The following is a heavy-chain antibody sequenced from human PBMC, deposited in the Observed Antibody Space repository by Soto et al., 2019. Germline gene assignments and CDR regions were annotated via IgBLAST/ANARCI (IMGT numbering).Heavy chain of an antibody. CDR3: ARDEGGNMVRGVRFDY. CDR2: INPSGGST. CDR1: GYTFTSYY. Sequence: QVQLVQSGAEVKKPGASVKVSCKASGYTFTSYYMHWVRQAPGQGLEWMGIINPSGGSTSYAQKSQGRVTMTRDTSTSTVYMELSSLRSEDTAVYYCARDEGGNMVRGVRFDYWGQGTLVTVSS. D-gene: IGHD3-10*01. V-gene: IGHV1-46*01. J-gene: IGHJ4*02.